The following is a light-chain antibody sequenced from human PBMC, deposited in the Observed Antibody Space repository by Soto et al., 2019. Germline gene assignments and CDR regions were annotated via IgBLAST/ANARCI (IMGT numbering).Light chain of an antibody. CDR1: QSVSSN. V-gene: IGKV3-15*01. CDR3: QQYNNWPPWT. J-gene: IGKJ1*01. CDR2: GAS. Sequence: EIVMTQSPATLSVSPGARAPLSCRASQSVSSNLAWYQQNPGQAPRLLIYGASTRATGIPARFSGSGSGTEFTLTISSLQSEDFAVYYCQQYNNWPPWTFGQGTKV.